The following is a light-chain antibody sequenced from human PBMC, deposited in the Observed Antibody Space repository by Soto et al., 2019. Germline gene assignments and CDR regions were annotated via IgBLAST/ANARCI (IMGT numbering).Light chain of an antibody. J-gene: IGKJ2*01. CDR1: QNINSY. Sequence: DIQMTQSPSSLSASVGDGVTITCRASQNINSYLNWYQQKPGKAPKLLIYAASSLQSGVPSRFSGSGSGTDFTLTISSLQPEDFATYYCQQSYSTLYTFGQGTKLEIK. V-gene: IGKV1-39*01. CDR3: QQSYSTLYT. CDR2: AAS.